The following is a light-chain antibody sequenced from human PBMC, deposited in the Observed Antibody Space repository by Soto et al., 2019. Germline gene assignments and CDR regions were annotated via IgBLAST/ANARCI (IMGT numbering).Light chain of an antibody. J-gene: IGLJ2*01. Sequence: QSVLTQPPSASGSPGQSVTIYCTGTSSDVGGYNYVSWYQQHPGKAPKLMIYEVSKRPSGVPDRFSGSKSGNTASLTVSGLQAEDEADYYCSSYAGSNIVVFGGGTKLTV. CDR1: SSDVGGYNY. CDR3: SSYAGSNIVV. CDR2: EVS. V-gene: IGLV2-8*01.